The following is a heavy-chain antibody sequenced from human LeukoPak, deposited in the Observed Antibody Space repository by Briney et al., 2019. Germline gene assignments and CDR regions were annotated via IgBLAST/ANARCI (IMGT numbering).Heavy chain of an antibody. Sequence: GGSLRLSCAASGFTFSSYEMNWVRQAPGKGLEWVSYISSSGSTIYYADSVKGRFTIARDNSKNTLYLQMNSLRAEDTAVYYCARPFTTSEYYYYGMDVWGQGTTVTVSS. CDR1: GFTFSSYE. J-gene: IGHJ6*02. CDR2: ISSSGSTI. D-gene: IGHD1-26*01. V-gene: IGHV3-48*03. CDR3: ARPFTTSEYYYYGMDV.